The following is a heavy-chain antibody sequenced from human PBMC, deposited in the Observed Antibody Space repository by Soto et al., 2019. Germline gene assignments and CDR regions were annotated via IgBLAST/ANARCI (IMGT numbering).Heavy chain of an antibody. CDR2: IYWDDDK. J-gene: IGHJ5*02. D-gene: IGHD6-19*01. V-gene: IGHV2-5*02. CDR1: GFSLSTSGVG. CDR3: AHRRGIAVAVKSGDWFDP. Sequence: QITLKESGPTLVKPTQTLPLTCTFSGFSLSTSGVGVGWIRQPPGKALEWLALIYWDDDKRYSPSLKSRLTITKDTSKNQVVLTMTNMDPVDTATYYCAHRRGIAVAVKSGDWFDPWGQGTLVTVSS.